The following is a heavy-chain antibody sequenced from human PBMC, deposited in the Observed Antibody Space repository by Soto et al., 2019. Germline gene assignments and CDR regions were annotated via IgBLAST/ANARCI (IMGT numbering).Heavy chain of an antibody. J-gene: IGHJ5*02. CDR2: IKQDGSEK. D-gene: IGHD3-10*01. Sequence: PGGSLRVSCAASGFTFSSYWMSWVRQAPGKGLEWVANIKQDGSEKYYVDSVKGRFTISRDNAKNSLYLQMNSLRAEDTAVYYCATKSKSGVHWFDPCGQRPLVTV. CDR3: ATKSKSGVHWFDP. CDR1: GFTFSSYW. V-gene: IGHV3-7*03.